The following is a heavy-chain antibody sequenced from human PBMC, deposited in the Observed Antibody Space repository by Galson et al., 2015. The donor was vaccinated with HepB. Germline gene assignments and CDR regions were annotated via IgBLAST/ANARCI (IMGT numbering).Heavy chain of an antibody. CDR3: AKDMRGCSSTSCYAMEGIFDY. D-gene: IGHD2-2*01. CDR2: ISWNSGSR. J-gene: IGHJ4*02. CDR1: AFTFDDYA. V-gene: IGHV3-9*01. Sequence: SLRLSCPASAFTFDDYAMHCVRHAPGEGLEWVSGISWNSGSRDYADSVKGRFNISRDIAKNSLYLQMNSLRAEDTALYYCAKDMRGCSSTSCYAMEGIFDYWGQGTLVTVSS.